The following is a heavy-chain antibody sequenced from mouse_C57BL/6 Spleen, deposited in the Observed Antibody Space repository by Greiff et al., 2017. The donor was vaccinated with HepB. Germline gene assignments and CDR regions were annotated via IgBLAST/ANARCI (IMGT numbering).Heavy chain of an antibody. J-gene: IGHJ2*01. CDR3: AREGDDYFDY. Sequence: EVQLQQSGPGLVKPSQSLSLTCSVTGYSITSGYYWNWIRQFPGNKLEWMGYISYDGSNNYNPSLKNRISITCDTSKNQFFLKLNSVTTEDTATYYCAREGDDYFDYWGQGTTLTVSS. CDR2: ISYDGSN. D-gene: IGHD2-3*01. CDR1: GYSITSGYY. V-gene: IGHV3-6*01.